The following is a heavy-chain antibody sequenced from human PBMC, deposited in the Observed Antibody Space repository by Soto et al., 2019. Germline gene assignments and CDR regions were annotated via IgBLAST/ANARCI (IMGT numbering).Heavy chain of an antibody. CDR3: ARATYSSTKIDHRFDY. J-gene: IGHJ4*02. Sequence: WTWIRQPPGKGLEWIGYMHNSGSTYYNSSLKSRVTISVDTSNNQFSLKVSSVTAADTAVYYCARATYSSTKIDHRFDYWGQGTLVTVSS. CDR2: MHNSGST. D-gene: IGHD3-22*01. V-gene: IGHV4-31*02.